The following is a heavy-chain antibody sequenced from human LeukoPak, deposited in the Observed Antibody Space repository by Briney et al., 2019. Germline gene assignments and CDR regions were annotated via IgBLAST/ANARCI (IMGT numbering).Heavy chain of an antibody. D-gene: IGHD6-19*01. J-gene: IGHJ4*02. Sequence: GGSLRLSCAASGFTFNSYAMYWVRQAPGKGLEWVSGIFGSGGSSHYAESVKGRFTISRDNSKTTVYLQMDSLRVEDTAVYYCGKTTTGYSSGRYPGWPVDYWGQGTLVTVSS. CDR3: GKTTTGYSSGRYPGWPVDY. CDR2: IFGSGGSS. V-gene: IGHV3-23*01. CDR1: GFTFNSYA.